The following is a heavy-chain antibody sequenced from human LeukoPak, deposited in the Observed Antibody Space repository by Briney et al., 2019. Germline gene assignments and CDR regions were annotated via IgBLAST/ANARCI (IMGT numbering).Heavy chain of an antibody. Sequence: GGSLRLSCVVSGFTIGNYGMHSVRQAPDKELEWVAMISHDGGSEHYGDSVKGRFTISRDISKNTLYLHMSSLRVEDTAVYYCAKDWGSSGWYPWGYFDYWGQGTLVTVSS. V-gene: IGHV3-30*18. CDR3: AKDWGSSGWYPWGYFDY. CDR2: ISHDGGSE. D-gene: IGHD6-19*01. CDR1: GFTIGNYG. J-gene: IGHJ4*02.